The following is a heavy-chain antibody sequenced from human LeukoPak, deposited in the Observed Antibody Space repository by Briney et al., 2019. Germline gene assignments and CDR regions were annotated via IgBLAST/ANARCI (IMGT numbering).Heavy chain of an antibody. V-gene: IGHV5-51*01. CDR1: GYSFTSYC. Sequence: GESLKISCKGSGYSFTSYCIGWVRQMPGKGLEWMVIFYPGDSHPRYSPSFQGQVTISADKSISTAYLQWSSLKASDTAMYYCARHVTGIAAAGTNYGMDVWGQGTTVTVSS. J-gene: IGHJ6*02. CDR2: FYPGDSHP. D-gene: IGHD6-13*01. CDR3: ARHVTGIAAAGTNYGMDV.